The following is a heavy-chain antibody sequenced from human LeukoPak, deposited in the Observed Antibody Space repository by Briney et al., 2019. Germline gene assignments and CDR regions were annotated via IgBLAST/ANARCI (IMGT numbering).Heavy chain of an antibody. V-gene: IGHV1-2*02. Sequence: ASVKVSCGASGYTFDVYYIHWVRQAPGQGLEWMGCINSNSGDTNHAQKFQGRVTMTRDTSITTAYMELSSLRFDDTAVYYCARDRTSTWYGGIDYWGQGTLVSVSS. CDR3: ARDRTSTWYGGIDY. CDR2: INSNSGDT. CDR1: GYTFDVYY. D-gene: IGHD6-13*01. J-gene: IGHJ4*02.